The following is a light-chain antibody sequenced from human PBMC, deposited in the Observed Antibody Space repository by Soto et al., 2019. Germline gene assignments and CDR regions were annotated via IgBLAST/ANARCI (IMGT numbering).Light chain of an antibody. J-gene: IGKJ1*01. Sequence: DIQLTKSPSSLSASVGDRVTFTCRASQDITHFLAWYQQRPGGVPRLLIYGASTLQSGVPSRFSGSGFGTDFTLTITSLQPEDVATYYCQKYNKDSPATFGPGTKADIK. CDR2: GAS. V-gene: IGKV1-27*01. CDR1: QDITHF. CDR3: QKYNKDSPAT.